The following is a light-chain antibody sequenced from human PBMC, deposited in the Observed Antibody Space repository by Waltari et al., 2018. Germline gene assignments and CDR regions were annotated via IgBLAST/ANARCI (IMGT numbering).Light chain of an antibody. V-gene: IGKV3-15*01. CDR1: QNVNSN. CDR2: GAS. J-gene: IGKJ2*01. CDR3: QQYNNWPYT. Sequence: EIVMTQSPATLSVSPGERATLSCRASQNVNSNLAWYQQKRGQAPRLLIYGASTRATGIPARFSGSGSGTEFTLTISSLQSEDFAVYYCQQYNNWPYTFGQGTKLEIK.